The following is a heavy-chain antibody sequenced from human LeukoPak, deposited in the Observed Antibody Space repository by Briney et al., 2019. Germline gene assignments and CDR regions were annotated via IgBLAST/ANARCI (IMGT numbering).Heavy chain of an antibody. CDR1: GFTFSSYA. CDR2: ISGSGGST. V-gene: IGHV3-23*01. J-gene: IGHJ4*02. CDR3: ARQNRYYDILTGYCYYFDY. D-gene: IGHD3-9*01. Sequence: GGSLRLSCAASGFTFSSYAMSWVRQAPGKGLEWVSAISGSGGSTYYADSVKGRFTISRDNAKNSLYLQMNSLRAEDTAVYYCARQNRYYDILTGYCYYFDYWGQGTLVTVSS.